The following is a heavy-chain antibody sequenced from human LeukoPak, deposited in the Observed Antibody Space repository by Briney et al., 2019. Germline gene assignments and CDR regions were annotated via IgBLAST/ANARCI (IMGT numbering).Heavy chain of an antibody. CDR1: GYPFTTSW. Sequence: GESLKISCQGFGYPFTTSWIGWVRQLPGKGLEWTAIIYAGNSDAKYSPSFQGHVTISADKSISTAYLQWSSLKASDTAMYYCARRTAMDLFYYGMDVWGQGTTVTVSS. CDR3: ARRTAMDLFYYGMDV. D-gene: IGHD5-18*01. V-gene: IGHV5-51*01. J-gene: IGHJ6*02. CDR2: IYAGNSDA.